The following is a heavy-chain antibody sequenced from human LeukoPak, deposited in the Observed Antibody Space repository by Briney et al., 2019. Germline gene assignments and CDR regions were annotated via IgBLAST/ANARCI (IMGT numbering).Heavy chain of an antibody. CDR1: GFTFSSYA. CDR3: AKDLSGDGDY. Sequence: GGSLRLSCAASGFTFSSYAMSWVRQAPGKGLEWVSAISGSGGSTYYADSVKGRFTISRDNSKNTLYLQMNSLRVEGTAVYYCAKDLSGDGDYWGQGTLVTVSS. CDR2: ISGSGGST. D-gene: IGHD4-17*01. V-gene: IGHV3-23*01. J-gene: IGHJ4*02.